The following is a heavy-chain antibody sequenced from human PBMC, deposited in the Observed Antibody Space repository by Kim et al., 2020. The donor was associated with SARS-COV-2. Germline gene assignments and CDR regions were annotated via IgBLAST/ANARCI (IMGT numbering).Heavy chain of an antibody. D-gene: IGHD3-3*01. Sequence: YNADSGKGRSTIARDNSKNTLYLQMNSLSAEDTAVYYCAKAPFVGALFDYWGQGTLVTVSS. V-gene: IGHV3-23*01. CDR3: AKAPFVGALFDY. J-gene: IGHJ4*02.